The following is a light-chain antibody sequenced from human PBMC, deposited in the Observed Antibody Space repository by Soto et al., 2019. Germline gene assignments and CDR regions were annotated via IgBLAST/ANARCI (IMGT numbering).Light chain of an antibody. CDR2: GNS. CDR1: SSNIGAGYD. V-gene: IGLV1-40*01. CDR3: QSYDSSLSGGV. Sequence: VLTQPPSVSGSPGQRVTISCTGSSSNIGAGYDVHWYQQLPGTAPKLLIYGNSNRPSGVPDRFSGSKSGTSASLAITGLQAEDEADYYCQSYDSSLSGGVFGGGTKVTVL. J-gene: IGLJ3*02.